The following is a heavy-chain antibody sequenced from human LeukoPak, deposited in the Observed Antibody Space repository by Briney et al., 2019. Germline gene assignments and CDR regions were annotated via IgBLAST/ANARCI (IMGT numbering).Heavy chain of an antibody. CDR2: ISGSGGST. J-gene: IGHJ4*02. V-gene: IGHV3-23*01. D-gene: IGHD3-16*01. Sequence: GGSLRLSCAASGFTFSSYAMSWVRQAPGKGLEWVSAISGSGGSTYYADSVKGRFTISRDNSKNTLYLQMSSLRAEDTAVYYCAKLPRYDYVWGSYNDYWGQGTLVTVSS. CDR3: AKLPRYDYVWGSYNDY. CDR1: GFTFSSYA.